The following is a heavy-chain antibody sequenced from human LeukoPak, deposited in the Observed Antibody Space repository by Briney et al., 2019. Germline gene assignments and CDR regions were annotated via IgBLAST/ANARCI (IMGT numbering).Heavy chain of an antibody. J-gene: IGHJ3*02. CDR1: GFTVSSNY. CDR2: IYSGGST. V-gene: IGHV3-66*02. D-gene: IGHD3-10*01. CDR3: ARDRLWFGELLGAFDI. Sequence: GESLKISCAASGFTVSSNYMSWVRQAPGKGLEWVSVIYSGGSTYYADSVKGRFTISRDNSKNTLYLQMNSLRAEDTAVYYCARDRLWFGELLGAFDIWGQGTMVTVSS.